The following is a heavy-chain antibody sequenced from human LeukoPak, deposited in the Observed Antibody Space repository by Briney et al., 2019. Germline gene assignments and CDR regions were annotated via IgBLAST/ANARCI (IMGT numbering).Heavy chain of an antibody. D-gene: IGHD3-9*01. CDR2: IYYSGST. CDR1: GGSISSYY. CDR3: ATVVRDDILTGYYIDH. Sequence: PSGTLSLTCTVSGGSISSYYWSWIRQPPGKGLEWIGYIYYSGSTKYNPSFKGRVTISVDTSKNQFSLKLISVTAADTAVYYCATVVRDDILTGYYIDHWGQGTLVTVSS. J-gene: IGHJ4*02. V-gene: IGHV4-59*01.